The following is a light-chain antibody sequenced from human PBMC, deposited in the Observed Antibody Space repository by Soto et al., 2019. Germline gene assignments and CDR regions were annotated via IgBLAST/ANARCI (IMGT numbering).Light chain of an antibody. CDR1: QSVDNN. J-gene: IGKJ4*01. CDR3: QQYDTWPLT. Sequence: EILMTQSPGTLSVSTGEGATLSCRASQSVDNNLAWYQQKPSQAPRLLIYGASTRPTGIPDRFSGSGSRTEFTLTISSLQSEDFAVYYCQQYDTWPLTFGGGTKVEIK. V-gene: IGKV3D-15*01. CDR2: GAS.